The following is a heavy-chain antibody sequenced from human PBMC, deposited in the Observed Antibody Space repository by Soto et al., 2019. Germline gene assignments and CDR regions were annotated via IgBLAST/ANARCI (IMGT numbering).Heavy chain of an antibody. Sequence: SETLSLTCAVYGGSFSGYYWSWIRQPPGKGLEWIGYIYYSGSTNYNPSLKSRVTISVDTSKNQFSLKLSSVTAADTAVYYCARVFVIDPSTHSSGYGGFDYWGQGTLVTVS. CDR3: ARVFVIDPSTHSSGYGGFDY. D-gene: IGHD3-22*01. CDR2: IYYSGST. CDR1: GGSFSGYY. V-gene: IGHV4-59*01. J-gene: IGHJ4*02.